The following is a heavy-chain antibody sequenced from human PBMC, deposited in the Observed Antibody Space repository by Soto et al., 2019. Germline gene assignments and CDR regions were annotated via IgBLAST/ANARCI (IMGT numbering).Heavy chain of an antibody. Sequence: GGSVRLSXAASGFTFSSYGMHGVRKAPGKGLEWVAVIWYDGSNKYYADSVKGRFTISRDNSKNTLYLQMNSLRAEDTAVYYCARSRDGYSFYFYYGMDGWGQGTTVTVSS. CDR3: ARSRDGYSFYFYYGMDG. CDR2: IWYDGSNK. J-gene: IGHJ6*02. V-gene: IGHV3-33*01. CDR1: GFTFSSYG. D-gene: IGHD4-4*01.